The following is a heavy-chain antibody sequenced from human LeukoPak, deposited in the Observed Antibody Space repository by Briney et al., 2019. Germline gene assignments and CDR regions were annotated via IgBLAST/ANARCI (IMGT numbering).Heavy chain of an antibody. Sequence: PETLSHSRVHSLYSTTRAYDWGGIPQPQGKGLEWTRTIYLSGPTYYTPSLKSPVTISVDTSNNQFSLKLTSETAADKDVDYCARDVPTGYHDYWGQGTLVTVSS. CDR2: IYLSGPT. CDR3: ARDVPTGYHDY. CDR1: LYSTTRAYD. D-gene: IGHD1-1*01. J-gene: IGHJ4*02. V-gene: IGHV4-38-2*02.